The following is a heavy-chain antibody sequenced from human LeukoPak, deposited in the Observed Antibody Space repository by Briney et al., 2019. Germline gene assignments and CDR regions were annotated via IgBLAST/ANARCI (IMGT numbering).Heavy chain of an antibody. V-gene: IGHV1-46*01. D-gene: IGHD3-10*01. J-gene: IGHJ4*02. CDR2: INPSGGST. CDR1: GYTFTSYY. CDR3: ARDYLMVRGVINFYYFDY. Sequence: ASVKVSCKASGYTFTSYYMHWVRQAPGQGLEWMGLINPSGGSTSYAQKFQGRVTMTRNTSTSTVYMELSSLRSEDTAVYYCARDYLMVRGVINFYYFDYWGQGTLVTVSS.